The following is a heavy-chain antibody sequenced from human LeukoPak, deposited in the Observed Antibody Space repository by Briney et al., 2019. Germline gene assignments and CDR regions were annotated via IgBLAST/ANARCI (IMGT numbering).Heavy chain of an antibody. Sequence: SETLSLTCTVFGGSISSGDYYWSWIRQPPGKGLEWIGYIYYSGSTNYNPSLKSRVTISVDTSKNQFSLKLSSVTAADTAVYYCARGGARRAGYSSGWDYWGQGTLVTVSS. CDR2: IYYSGST. CDR3: ARGGARRAGYSSGWDY. CDR1: GGSISSGDYY. V-gene: IGHV4-30-4*01. J-gene: IGHJ4*02. D-gene: IGHD6-19*01.